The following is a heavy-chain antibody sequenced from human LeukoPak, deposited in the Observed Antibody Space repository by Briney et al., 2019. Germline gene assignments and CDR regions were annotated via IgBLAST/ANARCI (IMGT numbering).Heavy chain of an antibody. J-gene: IGHJ4*02. CDR3: ARGPITMIVAIDF. V-gene: IGHV4-31*03. Sequence: PSETLSLTCTVSGGSISSGGYYWSWIRQHPGKGLEWIGYIYYSGSTYYNPSLKSRVTISVDTSKNQFSLKLSSVTAADTAVYYCARGPITMIVAIDFWGQGTLVTVSS. D-gene: IGHD3-22*01. CDR1: GGSISSGGYY. CDR2: IYYSGST.